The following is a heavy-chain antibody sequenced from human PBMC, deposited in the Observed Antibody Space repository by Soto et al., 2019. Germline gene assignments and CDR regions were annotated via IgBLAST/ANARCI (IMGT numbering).Heavy chain of an antibody. D-gene: IGHD2-2*01. V-gene: IGHV3-21*01. CDR2: ISSGSDYI. Sequence: GGSLRLSCAASGFTFSYYSMNWVRQAPGKGLEWVSSISSGSDYIYYADSVEGRFTISRDNAKNSLYLQINSLRAEDTAVYYCARLFFSSSSCYAGDYWGQGTLVILSS. CDR1: GFTFSYYS. J-gene: IGHJ4*02. CDR3: ARLFFSSSSCYAGDY.